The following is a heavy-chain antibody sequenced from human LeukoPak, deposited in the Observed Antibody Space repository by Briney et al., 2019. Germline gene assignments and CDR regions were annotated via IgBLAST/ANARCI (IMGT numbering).Heavy chain of an antibody. V-gene: IGHV1-46*01. CDR1: GYTFTSYY. Sequence: ASVTVSCKASGYTFTSYYMHWVRQAPGQGLEWMGIINPSGGSTSYAQKFQGRVTMTRDTSTSTVYMELSSLRSEDTAVYYCARVGGSSIPHNGGIAARLYLRYWGQGTLVTVSS. CDR3: ARVGGSSIPHNGGIAARLYLRY. J-gene: IGHJ4*02. D-gene: IGHD6-6*01. CDR2: INPSGGST.